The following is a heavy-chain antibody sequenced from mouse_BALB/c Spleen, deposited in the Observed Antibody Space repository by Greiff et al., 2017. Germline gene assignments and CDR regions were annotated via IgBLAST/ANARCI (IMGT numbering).Heavy chain of an antibody. J-gene: IGHJ4*01. V-gene: IGHV5-6*01. Sequence: EAQRVESGGDLVKPGGSLKLSCAASGFTFSSYGMSWVRQTPDKRLEWVATISSGGSYTYYPDSVKGRFTISRDNAKNTLYLQMSSLKSEDTAMYYCARHRDGYGNYGSMDYWGQGTSVTVSS. CDR1: GFTFSSYG. CDR3: ARHRDGYGNYGSMDY. D-gene: IGHD2-1*01. CDR2: ISSGGSYT.